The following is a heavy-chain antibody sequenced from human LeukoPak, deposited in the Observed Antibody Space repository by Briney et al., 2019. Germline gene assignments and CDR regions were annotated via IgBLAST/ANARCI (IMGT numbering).Heavy chain of an antibody. Sequence: GSSVKVSCKASGGTFSSYAISWVRQAPGQGLEWMGGIIPIFGTANYAQKFQGGVTITADKSTSTAYMELSSLRSEDTAVYYCAREGGSGSYLDYWGQGTLVTVSS. D-gene: IGHD3-10*01. CDR2: IIPIFGTA. CDR1: GGTFSSYA. V-gene: IGHV1-69*06. J-gene: IGHJ4*02. CDR3: AREGGSGSYLDY.